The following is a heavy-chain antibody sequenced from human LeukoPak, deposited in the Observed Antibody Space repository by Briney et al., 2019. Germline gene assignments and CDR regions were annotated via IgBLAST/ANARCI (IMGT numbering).Heavy chain of an antibody. CDR2: ISAYNGNT. V-gene: IGHV1-18*01. D-gene: IGHD3-9*01. Sequence: ASVKVSCKASGYTFTSYGVSWVRQAPGQGLEWMGWISAYNGNTNYAQKLQGRVTMTTDTSTSTAYMELRSLRSDDTAVYYCARVSDPSGYFDWFPPSYWGQGTLVTVSS. J-gene: IGHJ4*02. CDR1: GYTFTSYG. CDR3: ARVSDPSGYFDWFPPSY.